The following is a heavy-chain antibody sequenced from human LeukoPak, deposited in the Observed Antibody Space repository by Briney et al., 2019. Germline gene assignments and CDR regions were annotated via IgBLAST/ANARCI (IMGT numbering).Heavy chain of an antibody. CDR3: ARGDAMDI. CDR2: IKQDGSEK. V-gene: IGHV3-7*05. CDR1: GFTFSSYW. Sequence: PGGSLRLSCADSGFTFSSYWMSWVRQAPGKGLEWVANIKQDGSEKHYVDSVKGRFTISRDNAKNSLYLQMNSLRAEDTAIYYCARGDAMDIWGQGTTVTVSS. D-gene: IGHD6-25*01. J-gene: IGHJ6*02.